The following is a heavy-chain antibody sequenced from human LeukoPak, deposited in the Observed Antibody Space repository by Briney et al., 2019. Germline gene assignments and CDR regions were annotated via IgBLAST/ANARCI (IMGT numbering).Heavy chain of an antibody. CDR1: GYTFTGYY. CDR2: IIPIFGTA. J-gene: IGHJ5*02. D-gene: IGHD6-13*01. V-gene: IGHV1-69*13. CDR3: ARDRDSSRTSRFDP. Sequence: SVKVSCKASGYTFTGYYMHWVRQAPGQGLEWMGGIIPIFGTANYAQKFQGRVTITADESTSTAYMELSSLRSEDTAVYYCARDRDSSRTSRFDPWGQGTLVTVSS.